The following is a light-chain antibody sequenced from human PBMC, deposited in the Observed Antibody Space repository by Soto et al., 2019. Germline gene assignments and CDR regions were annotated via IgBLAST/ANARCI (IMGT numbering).Light chain of an antibody. Sequence: QSALTQPPSASGSPGQSVTISCTGTSNDVGGYKFVSWYLQHPGKAPKLMIYEVSKRPSGVPDRFSGSKSGNTASLTVSGLQAEDEADYYCSSYAGSNNFVFGTGTKVTVL. V-gene: IGLV2-8*01. J-gene: IGLJ1*01. CDR3: SSYAGSNNFV. CDR1: SNDVGGYKF. CDR2: EVS.